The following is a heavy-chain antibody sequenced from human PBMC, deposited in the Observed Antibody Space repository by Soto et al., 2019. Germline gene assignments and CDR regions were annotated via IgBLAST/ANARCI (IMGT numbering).Heavy chain of an antibody. D-gene: IGHD3-22*01. Sequence: QVQLVQSGAEVKKPGSSVKVSCKACGGTFSSYTISWVRQAPGQGLEWVGRIIPILGIANYAQKFQGRVTITADKSTSTAYMELSSLRSEDTAVYYCATVNYYDSSGYFHTFDYWGQGTLVTVSS. J-gene: IGHJ4*02. CDR2: IIPILGIA. CDR3: ATVNYYDSSGYFHTFDY. V-gene: IGHV1-69*02. CDR1: GGTFSSYT.